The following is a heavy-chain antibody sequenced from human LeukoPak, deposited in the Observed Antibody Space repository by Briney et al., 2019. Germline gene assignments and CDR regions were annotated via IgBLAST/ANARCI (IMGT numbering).Heavy chain of an antibody. CDR3: ARGDVEMATIDAFDI. Sequence: GASVKVSCKASGGTFSSYAFSWVRQAPGQGLEWMGRIIPILGIANYAQKFQGRVTITADKSTSTAYMELSSLRSEDTAVYYCARGDVEMATIDAFDIWGQGTMVTVSS. J-gene: IGHJ3*02. CDR2: IIPILGIA. D-gene: IGHD5-24*01. V-gene: IGHV1-69*04. CDR1: GGTFSSYA.